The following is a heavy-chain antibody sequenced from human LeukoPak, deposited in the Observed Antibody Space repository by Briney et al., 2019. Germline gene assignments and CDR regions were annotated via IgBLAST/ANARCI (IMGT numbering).Heavy chain of an antibody. CDR2: IYPGDSDT. J-gene: IGHJ4*02. V-gene: IGHV5-51*01. CDR1: GYSFTSYW. D-gene: IGHD2-15*01. Sequence: GESLKISCKGSGYSFTSYWIAWVRQMPGKGLEWMGIIYPGDSDTRYSPSFQGQVTISADKSISTAYLQWSSLKASDTAMDYCARQLIQYCSGGSCYGEYYFDYWGQGTLVTVSS. CDR3: ARQLIQYCSGGSCYGEYYFDY.